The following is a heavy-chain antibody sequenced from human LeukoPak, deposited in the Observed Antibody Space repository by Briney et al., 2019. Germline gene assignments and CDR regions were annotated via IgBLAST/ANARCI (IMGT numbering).Heavy chain of an antibody. Sequence: SETLSLTCAVYGGSFSGYYWSWIRQPPGKGLEWIGEINHSGSTNYNPSLESRVTISVDTSKNQFSLKLSSVTAADTAVYYCARAQLRYSSGWYNYWGQGTLVTVSS. J-gene: IGHJ4*02. CDR2: INHSGST. CDR3: ARAQLRYSSGWYNY. V-gene: IGHV4-34*01. D-gene: IGHD6-19*01. CDR1: GGSFSGYY.